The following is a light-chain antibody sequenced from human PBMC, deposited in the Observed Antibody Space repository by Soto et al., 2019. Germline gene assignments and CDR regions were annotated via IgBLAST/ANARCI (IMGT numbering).Light chain of an antibody. Sequence: QSVLTQPPSASGSPGQSVTLSCTGTSSDVGGYNYVSWYQQHPGKAPKLMIYEVSKRPSGVPDRFSGSKSGNTASLTVSGLQAEDEDDYYCSSYEGSNNWVFGTGTKVTVL. V-gene: IGLV2-8*01. J-gene: IGLJ1*01. CDR1: SSDVGGYNY. CDR3: SSYEGSNNWV. CDR2: EVS.